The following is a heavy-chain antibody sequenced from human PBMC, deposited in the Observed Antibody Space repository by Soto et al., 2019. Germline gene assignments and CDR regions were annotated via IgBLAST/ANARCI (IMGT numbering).Heavy chain of an antibody. CDR3: AKDAVSGDGIWRLDS. D-gene: IGHD4-17*01. V-gene: IGHV3-23*01. CDR2: LLRSGSTT. Sequence: PGGSLRLSGAASGFTFTNYSITWARQAPWKGLEWVSSLLRSGSTTYYADSVKGRFTISSDISAKSLYLQMDSLRAEDTDVYYCAKDAVSGDGIWRLDSLGQGTVVAVCS. J-gene: IGHJ4*02. CDR1: GFTFTNYS.